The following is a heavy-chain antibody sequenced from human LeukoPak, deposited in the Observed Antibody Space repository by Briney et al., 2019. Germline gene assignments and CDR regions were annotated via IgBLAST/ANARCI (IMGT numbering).Heavy chain of an antibody. CDR3: ARGDYDYVWGSA. J-gene: IGHJ5*02. CDR1: GYTFTSYC. V-gene: IGHV1-46*03. Sequence: GASVKVSCKASGYTFTSYCMHWVLQAPGQGLEWMGIINPSGGSTSYAQKFQGRVTMTRDTSTSTVYMELSSLRSEDTAVYYCARGDYDYVWGSAWGQGTLVTVSS. CDR2: INPSGGST. D-gene: IGHD3-16*01.